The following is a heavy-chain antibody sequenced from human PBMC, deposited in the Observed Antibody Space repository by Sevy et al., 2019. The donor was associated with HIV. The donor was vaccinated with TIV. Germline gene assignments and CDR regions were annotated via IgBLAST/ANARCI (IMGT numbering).Heavy chain of an antibody. Sequence: GGSLRLSCAGSGFTFSFYAMNWVRQAPGKGLEWVAVISYNGNNKKYADSVKGRFTISRDNSKNTVYLQMNSLRGEDTAAYYCAREGLVPTATPDRYYFYGMDIWGQGTTVTVSS. J-gene: IGHJ6*02. V-gene: IGHV3-30*04. CDR3: AREGLVPTATPDRYYFYGMDI. D-gene: IGHD2-2*01. CDR1: GFTFSFYA. CDR2: ISYNGNNK.